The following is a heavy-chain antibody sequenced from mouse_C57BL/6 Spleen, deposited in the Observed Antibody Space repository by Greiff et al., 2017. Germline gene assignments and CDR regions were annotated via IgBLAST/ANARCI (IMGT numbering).Heavy chain of an antibody. CDR2: IHPNSGST. Sequence: VQLQQPGAELVKPGASVKLSCKASGYTFTSYWMHWVKQRPGQGLEWIGMIHPNSGSTNYNEKFKSKATLTVDKSSSTAYMQLSSLTSEDSAVYYCARSRYYGSSLFYAMDDWGQGTSVTVSS. J-gene: IGHJ4*01. CDR1: GYTFTSYW. CDR3: ARSRYYGSSLFYAMDD. D-gene: IGHD1-1*01. V-gene: IGHV1-64*01.